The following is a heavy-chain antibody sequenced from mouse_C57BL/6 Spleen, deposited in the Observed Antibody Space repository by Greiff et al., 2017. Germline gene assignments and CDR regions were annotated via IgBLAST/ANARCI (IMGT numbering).Heavy chain of an antibody. J-gene: IGHJ4*01. CDR3: ARYYYYAMDY. Sequence: QVQLQQPGAELVKPGASVKLSCKASGYTFTSYWMHWVKQRPGQGLEWIGMIHPNSGSTNYNEKFKSKATLTVDKSSITAYMQLSSLTSEDSAVYYCARYYYYAMDYWGQGTSVTVSS. CDR1: GYTFTSYW. CDR2: IHPNSGST. V-gene: IGHV1-64*01.